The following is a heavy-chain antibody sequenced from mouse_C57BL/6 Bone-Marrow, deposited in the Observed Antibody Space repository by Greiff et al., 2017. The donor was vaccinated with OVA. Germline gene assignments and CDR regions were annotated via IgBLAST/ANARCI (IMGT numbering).Heavy chain of an antibody. J-gene: IGHJ1*03. V-gene: IGHV1-69*01. D-gene: IGHD1-1*01. CDR2: IDPSDSYT. Sequence: QVQLQQPGAELVMPGASVKLSCKASGYTFTSYWMHWVKQRPGQGLEWIGEIDPSDSYTNYNQKFKGKSTLNVDKSSSTAYMQLSSLTSEDSAVYYCARETTVVDGYFDVWGTGTTVTVSS. CDR3: ARETTVVDGYFDV. CDR1: GYTFTSYW.